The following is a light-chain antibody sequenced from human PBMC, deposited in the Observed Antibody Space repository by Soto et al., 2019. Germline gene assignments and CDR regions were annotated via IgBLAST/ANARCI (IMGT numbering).Light chain of an antibody. CDR2: SND. CDR3: AAWDDRLNGYYV. J-gene: IGLJ1*01. V-gene: IGLV1-44*01. CDR1: SSNFGSHT. Sequence: QPVLTQPPSASGTPGQRVTISCSGRSSNFGSHTVNWFQQLPGTAPKLLIYSNDQRPSGVPDRFSGSKSGTSASLAISGLQPEDDGDYYCAAWDDRLNGYYVFGTGNKVTVL.